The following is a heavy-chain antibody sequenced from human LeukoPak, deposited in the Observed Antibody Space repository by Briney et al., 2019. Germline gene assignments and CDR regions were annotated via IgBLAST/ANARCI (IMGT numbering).Heavy chain of an antibody. V-gene: IGHV3-23*01. CDR2: ISGSGGST. Sequence: GGSLRLSCAASGFIFRNYAMSWVRQAPGEGLEWVSGISGSGGSTVYVDSVKGRFTISRDNSKNIMYLQMNSLRAEDTAVYYCAKDRPDDYGDLPDYWGQGTLVTVSS. J-gene: IGHJ4*02. CDR3: AKDRPDDYGDLPDY. D-gene: IGHD4-17*01. CDR1: GFIFRNYA.